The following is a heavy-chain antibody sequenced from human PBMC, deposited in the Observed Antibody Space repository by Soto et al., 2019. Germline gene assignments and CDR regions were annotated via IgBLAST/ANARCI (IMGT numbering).Heavy chain of an antibody. D-gene: IGHD3-3*01. Sequence: EVQLVESGGGLIQPGGSLRLSCAASGFTVSSNYMSWARQAPGKGLEWVSVIYSGGSTYYADSVKGRFTISRDNSKNTLYLQMNSLRAEDTAVYYCARLSVSYDFWSGYYPPGWFDPWGQGTLVTVSS. CDR1: GFTVSSNY. CDR3: ARLSVSYDFWSGYYPPGWFDP. CDR2: IYSGGST. J-gene: IGHJ5*02. V-gene: IGHV3-53*01.